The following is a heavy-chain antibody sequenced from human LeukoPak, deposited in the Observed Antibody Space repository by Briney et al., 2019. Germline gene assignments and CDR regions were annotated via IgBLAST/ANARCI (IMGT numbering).Heavy chain of an antibody. J-gene: IGHJ3*02. CDR3: ALTYCGGDCYSSDAFDI. CDR1: GYSFTSYW. Sequence: GESLKISCKGSGYSFTSYWIGWVRQMPGKGLEWMGIIYPGDSDTRYSPSFQGQVTISGDKSISTAYLQWSSLKASDTAMYYCALTYCGGDCYSSDAFDIWGQGTMVTVSS. CDR2: IYPGDSDT. V-gene: IGHV5-51*01. D-gene: IGHD2-21*02.